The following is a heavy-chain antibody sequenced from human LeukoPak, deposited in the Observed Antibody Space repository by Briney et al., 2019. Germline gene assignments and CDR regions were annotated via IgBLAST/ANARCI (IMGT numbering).Heavy chain of an antibody. J-gene: IGHJ5*02. V-gene: IGHV4-39*01. Sequence: SETLSLTCTVSGGSISSSSYYWGWIRQPPGKWLEWIGSIYYSGSTYYNPSLKSRVTISVDTSKNQFSLKLSSVTAADTAVYYCAMVMCLVDPWGQGTLVTVSS. CDR1: GGSISSSSYY. D-gene: IGHD5-18*01. CDR2: IYYSGST. CDR3: AMVMCLVDP.